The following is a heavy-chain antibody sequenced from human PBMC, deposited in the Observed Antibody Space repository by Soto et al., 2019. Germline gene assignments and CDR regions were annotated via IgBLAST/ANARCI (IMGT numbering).Heavy chain of an antibody. D-gene: IGHD5-12*01. CDR3: ASGVATINSYYYYYMDV. CDR1: GYTFTSYA. J-gene: IGHJ6*03. CDR2: INAGNGNT. V-gene: IGHV1-3*01. Sequence: XXVKVSGKASGYTFTSYAMHWVRQAPGQRLEWMGWINAGNGNTKYSQKFQGRVTITRDTSASTAYMELSSLRSEDKAVYYCASGVATINSYYYYYMDVWGKGTTVTVSS.